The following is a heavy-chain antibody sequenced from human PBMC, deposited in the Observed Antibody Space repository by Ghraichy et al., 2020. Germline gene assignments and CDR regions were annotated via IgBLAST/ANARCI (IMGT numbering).Heavy chain of an antibody. CDR2: IYYSGST. D-gene: IGHD5-12*01. V-gene: IGHV4-59*01. CDR3: ARDPHESYSGYDPDYYYGMDV. J-gene: IGHJ6*02. CDR1: GGSISSYY. Sequence: SETLSLTCTVSGGSISSYYWSWIRQPPGKGLEWIGYIYYSGSTNYNPSLKSRVTISVDTSKNQFSLKLSSVTAADTAVYYCARDPHESYSGYDPDYYYGMDVWGQGTTVTVSS.